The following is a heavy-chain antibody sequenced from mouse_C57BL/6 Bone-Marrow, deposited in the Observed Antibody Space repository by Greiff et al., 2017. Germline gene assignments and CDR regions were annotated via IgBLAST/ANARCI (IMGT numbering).Heavy chain of an antibody. Sequence: EVMLVESGGGLVQPGGSLSLSCAASGFTFTDYYMSWVRQPPGKALEWLGFIRNKANGYTTEYSASVKGRFTISRDNSQSILYLQMNALRAEDSATYYCARSSHYYYGSSPWYFDYWGQGTTLTVSS. D-gene: IGHD1-1*01. CDR3: ARSSHYYYGSSPWYFDY. CDR1: GFTFTDYY. V-gene: IGHV7-3*01. CDR2: IRNKANGYTT. J-gene: IGHJ2*01.